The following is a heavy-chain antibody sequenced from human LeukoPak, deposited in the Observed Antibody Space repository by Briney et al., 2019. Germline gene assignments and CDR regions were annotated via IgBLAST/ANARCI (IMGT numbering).Heavy chain of an antibody. V-gene: IGHV4-4*07. D-gene: IGHD3-16*01. J-gene: IGHJ3*02. CDR2: IYTSGST. CDR3: ARDGVWAGAFDI. CDR1: GGSISSYY. Sequence: SETLSLTCTVSGGSISSYYWSWIRQPAGKGLGWIGRIYTSGSTNYNPSLKSRVTMSVDTSKNQFSLKLSSVTAADTAVYYCARDGVWAGAFDIWGQGTMVTVSS.